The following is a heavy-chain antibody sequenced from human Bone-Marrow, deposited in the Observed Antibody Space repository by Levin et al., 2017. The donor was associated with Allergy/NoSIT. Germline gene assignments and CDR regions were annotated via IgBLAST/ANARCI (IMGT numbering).Heavy chain of an antibody. Sequence: SCAASGFTFDDFAMHWVRHTPGKGLEWVSGISWNSGDLYYADSVKGRFTISRDNAKKSLYLQMSSLRSDDPAFYYCAKGSSAGPAYNWFDSWGQGILVTVSS. CDR1: GFTFDDFA. J-gene: IGHJ5*01. V-gene: IGHV3-9*01. CDR2: ISWNSGDL. D-gene: IGHD6-19*01. CDR3: AKGSSAGPAYNWFDS.